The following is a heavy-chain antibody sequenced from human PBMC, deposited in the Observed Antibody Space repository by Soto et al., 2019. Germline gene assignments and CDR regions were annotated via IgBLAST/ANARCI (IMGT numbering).Heavy chain of an antibody. Sequence: ASVKVSCKASGYTFTSYAMHWVRQAPGQRLEWMGWINAGNGNTKYSQKFQGRVTITRDTSASTAYMELSSLRSEDTAVYYCARAIVEATTPYNWFDPWGQGTLVTVSS. D-gene: IGHD1-26*01. CDR1: GYTFTSYA. CDR3: ARAIVEATTPYNWFDP. CDR2: INAGNGNT. J-gene: IGHJ5*02. V-gene: IGHV1-3*01.